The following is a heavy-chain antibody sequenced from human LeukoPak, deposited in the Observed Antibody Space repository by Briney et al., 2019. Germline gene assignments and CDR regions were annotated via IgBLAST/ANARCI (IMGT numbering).Heavy chain of an antibody. CDR2: IYSGGST. Sequence: GGSLRLSCAAFGFTVSSNYMSWVRQAPGKGLEWVSVIYSGGSTYYADSVKGRFTISRDNSKNTLYLQMNSLRAEDTAVYYCARDYDSSGYYQRPQYFQHWGQGTLVTVSS. CDR1: GFTVSSNY. D-gene: IGHD3-22*01. V-gene: IGHV3-66*01. CDR3: ARDYDSSGYYQRPQYFQH. J-gene: IGHJ1*01.